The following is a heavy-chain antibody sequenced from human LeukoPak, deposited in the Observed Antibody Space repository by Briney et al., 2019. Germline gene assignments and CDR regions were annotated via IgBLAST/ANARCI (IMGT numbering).Heavy chain of an antibody. D-gene: IGHD3-22*01. CDR3: TRGHSYFYDNSGSDY. CDR1: GFTFGDYA. J-gene: IGHJ4*02. CDR2: IRSKAYGGTT. Sequence: GGSLRLSCTASGFTFGDYAMSWFRQAPGKGLEWVGFIRSKAYGGTTEYAATVKGRFTISRDDSKSSVYLQMNSLKTEDTAVYYCTRGHSYFYDNSGSDYWGQGTLVTVSS. V-gene: IGHV3-49*03.